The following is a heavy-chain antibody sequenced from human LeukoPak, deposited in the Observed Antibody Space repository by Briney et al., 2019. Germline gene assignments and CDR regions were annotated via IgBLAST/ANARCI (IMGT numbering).Heavy chain of an antibody. CDR3: ARGWIQLWLHAFDI. Sequence: SETLSLTCAVYGGSFSGYYWSWIRQPPGKGLEWIGEINHSGSTNYNPSLKSRVTISVDTSKNQFSLKLSSVTAADTAVYYCARGWIQLWLHAFDIWGQGTMVTVSS. CDR1: GGSFSGYY. J-gene: IGHJ3*02. D-gene: IGHD5-18*01. CDR2: INHSGST. V-gene: IGHV4-34*01.